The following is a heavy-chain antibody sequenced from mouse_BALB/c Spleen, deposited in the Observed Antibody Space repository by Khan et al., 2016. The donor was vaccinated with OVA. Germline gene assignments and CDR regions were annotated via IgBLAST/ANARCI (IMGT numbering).Heavy chain of an antibody. D-gene: IGHD1-1*01. J-gene: IGHJ3*01. Sequence: VQLQQSGPELGKPGASVKMSCKASGYTFTNHIIHWVKQKPGQGLEWIGNINPYNDGAKYNEKCKGKATLTSDKSSSPADMELSGLTSEDHAVCYCARDCGSSVWFAYWGQEPLVTVSA. V-gene: IGHV1S136*01. CDR2: INPYNDGA. CDR3: ARDCGSSVWFAY. CDR1: GYTFTNHI.